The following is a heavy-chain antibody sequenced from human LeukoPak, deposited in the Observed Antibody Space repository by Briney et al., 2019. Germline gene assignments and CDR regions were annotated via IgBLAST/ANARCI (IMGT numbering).Heavy chain of an antibody. CDR3: ARGGDYGDLVREYYFDY. V-gene: IGHV3-53*01. CDR1: GFTIRSNY. D-gene: IGHD4-17*01. Sequence: GGSLRLSCAASGFTIRSNYMSWVRRAPGKGLEWVSVIFSGGTTYYADSLKGRFTISRDNSKNTLYLQMNSLRAGDTAVYYCARGGDYGDLVREYYFDYWGQGTLVTVSS. CDR2: IFSGGTT. J-gene: IGHJ4*02.